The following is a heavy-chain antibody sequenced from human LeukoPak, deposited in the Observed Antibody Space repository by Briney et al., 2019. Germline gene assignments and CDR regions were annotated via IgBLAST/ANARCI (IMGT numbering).Heavy chain of an antibody. D-gene: IGHD5-18*01. V-gene: IGHV3-23*01. J-gene: IGHJ6*03. CDR2: ISGSGGST. Sequence: QTGGSLRLSCAASGFTFSSYAMSWVRQAPGKGLEWVSAISGSGGSTYYADSVKGRFTISRDNSKNTLYLQMNSLRAEDTAVYYCAKGVGYSYVGGPPGRYWNYYYMDVWGKGTTVTVSS. CDR1: GFTFSSYA. CDR3: AKGVGYSYVGGPPGRYWNYYYMDV.